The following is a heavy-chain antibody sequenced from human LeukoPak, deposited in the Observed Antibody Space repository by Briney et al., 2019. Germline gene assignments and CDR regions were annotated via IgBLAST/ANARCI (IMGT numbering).Heavy chain of an antibody. CDR3: AKVPRGYYYDSSGYYLCYFDY. CDR1: GFTVSSNY. V-gene: IGHV3-23*01. Sequence: GGSLRLSCAASGFTVSSNYMSWVRQAPGKGLEWVSAISGSGGSTYYADSVKGRFTISRDNSKNTLYLQMNSLRAEDTAVYYCAKVPRGYYYDSSGYYLCYFDYWGQGTLVTVSS. CDR2: ISGSGGST. J-gene: IGHJ4*02. D-gene: IGHD3-22*01.